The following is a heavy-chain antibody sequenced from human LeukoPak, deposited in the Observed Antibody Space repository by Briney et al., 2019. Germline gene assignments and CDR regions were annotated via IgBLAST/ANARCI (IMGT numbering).Heavy chain of an antibody. Sequence: PSETLSLTCAVYGGSFSGYYWSWIRQPPGKGLEWIGEINHSGSTNYNPSLKSRVTISVDTSKNQFSLKLSSVTAADTAVYYCASSEKDVWGKGTTVTVSS. CDR3: ASSEKDV. CDR2: INHSGST. V-gene: IGHV4-34*01. CDR1: GGSFSGYY. J-gene: IGHJ6*04.